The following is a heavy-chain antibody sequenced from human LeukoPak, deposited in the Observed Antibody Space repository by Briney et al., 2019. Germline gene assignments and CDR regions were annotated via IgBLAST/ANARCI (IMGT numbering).Heavy chain of an antibody. V-gene: IGHV3-7*01. CDR3: ARETPRRGETRDGYR. J-gene: IGHJ4*02. D-gene: IGHD5-24*01. Sequence: GGSLRLSCAASRFTFSSYAMSWVRQAPGKGLECLANIKEDGSETYYADSVKGRFTISRDNPKNLLFLQINSLRVEDTAVYYCARETPRRGETRDGYRWGQGTVVTVSS. CDR1: RFTFSSYA. CDR2: IKEDGSET.